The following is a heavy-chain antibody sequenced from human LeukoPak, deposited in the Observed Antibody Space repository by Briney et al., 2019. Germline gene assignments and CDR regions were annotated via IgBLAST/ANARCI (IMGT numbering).Heavy chain of an antibody. V-gene: IGHV4-4*07. Sequence: SETLSLTCTVSGGSISSYYWSWIRQPAGKGLEWIGRIYTSGSTNYNPSLKSRVTMSVDTSKNQFSLKLSSVTAADTAVYYCAREYYYDSSGYSGDAFDIWGQGTMVTVSS. D-gene: IGHD3-22*01. CDR2: IYTSGST. J-gene: IGHJ3*02. CDR1: GGSISSYY. CDR3: AREYYYDSSGYSGDAFDI.